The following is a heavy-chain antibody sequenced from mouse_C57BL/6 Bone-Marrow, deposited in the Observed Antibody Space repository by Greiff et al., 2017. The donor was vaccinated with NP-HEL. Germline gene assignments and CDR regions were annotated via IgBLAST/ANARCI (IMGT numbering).Heavy chain of an antibody. V-gene: IGHV1-26*01. Sequence: VQLQQSGPELVKPGASVKISCKASGYTFTDYYMNWVKQSHGKSLEWIGDINPNNGGPSYNQKFKGKATLTVDKSSSTAYMELRSLTSEDSAVYYCARSYYGSSDWYFDVWGTGTTVTVSS. J-gene: IGHJ1*03. CDR1: GYTFTDYY. CDR3: ARSYYGSSDWYFDV. CDR2: INPNNGGP. D-gene: IGHD1-1*01.